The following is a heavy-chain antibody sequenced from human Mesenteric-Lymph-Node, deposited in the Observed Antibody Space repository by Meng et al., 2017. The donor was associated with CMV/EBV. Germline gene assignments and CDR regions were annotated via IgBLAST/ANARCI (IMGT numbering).Heavy chain of an antibody. J-gene: IGHJ6*02. CDR2: IYYSGST. V-gene: IGHV4-59*01. Sequence: SETLSLTCTVSGGSISSYYWSWIRQPPGKGLEWIGYIYYSGSTNYNPSLKSRVTISVDTSKNQFSLKLSSVTAADTAVYYCAREPVIKGLSSSSPYYYGMDVWGQGTTVTVSS. CDR1: GGSISSYY. CDR3: AREPVIKGLSSSSPYYYGMDV. D-gene: IGHD6-6*01.